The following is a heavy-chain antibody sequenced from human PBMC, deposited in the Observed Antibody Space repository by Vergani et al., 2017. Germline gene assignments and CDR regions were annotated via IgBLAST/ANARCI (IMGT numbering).Heavy chain of an antibody. V-gene: IGHV1-2*02. Sequence: QVQLVQSGAEVKKPGASVKVSCKASGYTFTGYYMHWVRQAPGQGLEWMGWINPNSGGTNYAQKFQGRVTMTRDTSISTAYMELSRLRSDDTAVYYCARVLDRVRSWFNWFDPWGQGTLVTVSS. J-gene: IGHJ5*02. CDR3: ARVLDRVRSWFNWFDP. CDR1: GYTFTGYY. CDR2: INPNSGGT. D-gene: IGHD6-13*01.